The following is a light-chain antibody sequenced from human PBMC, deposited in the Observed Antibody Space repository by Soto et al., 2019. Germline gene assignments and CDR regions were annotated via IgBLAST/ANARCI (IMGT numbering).Light chain of an antibody. Sequence: QSALTQPASVSGSPGQSITISCTGTSSDIGGYNYVSWYQQLPGKVPKLIIYDVSNRPSGVSDRFSGSKSGNAASLTISGFQAEDEADYYCSSYTGTSTLYVFGTGTKLTVL. CDR1: SSDIGGYNY. CDR3: SSYTGTSTLYV. V-gene: IGLV2-14*03. CDR2: DVS. J-gene: IGLJ1*01.